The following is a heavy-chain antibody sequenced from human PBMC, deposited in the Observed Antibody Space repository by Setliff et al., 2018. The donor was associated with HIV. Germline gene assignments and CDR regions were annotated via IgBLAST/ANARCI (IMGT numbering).Heavy chain of an antibody. Sequence: KPSETLSLTCAVSGGSISSSNWWSWVRQPPGKGLEWIGEIYFSGHTNYNPSLKSRVNLSLDNSKNQFSLKLTSVTAADTAVYYCARRGSSGDPWSGSHYLYYFDCWGQGTLVTVSS. CDR2: IYFSGHT. J-gene: IGHJ4*02. CDR1: GGSISSSNW. D-gene: IGHD3-3*01. V-gene: IGHV4-4*02. CDR3: ARRGSSGDPWSGSHYLYYFDC.